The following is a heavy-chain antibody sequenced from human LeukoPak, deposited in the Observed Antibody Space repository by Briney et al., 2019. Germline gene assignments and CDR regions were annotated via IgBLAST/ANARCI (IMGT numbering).Heavy chain of an antibody. CDR1: GFTFSTYW. V-gene: IGHV3-43*02. CDR2: ISGDGGST. J-gene: IGHJ3*02. D-gene: IGHD5-12*01. CDR3: AKDIVAGTVLNAFDI. Sequence: GGSLRLSCAASGFTFSTYWMHWVRQAPGKGLEWVSLISGDGGSTYYADSVKGRFTISRDNSKNSLYLQMNSLRTEDTALYYCAKDIVAGTVLNAFDIWGQGTMVTVSS.